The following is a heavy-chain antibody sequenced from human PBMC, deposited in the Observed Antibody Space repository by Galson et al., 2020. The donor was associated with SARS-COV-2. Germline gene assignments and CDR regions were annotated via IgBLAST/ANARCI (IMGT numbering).Heavy chain of an antibody. D-gene: IGHD2-2*03. V-gene: IGHV4-59*08. CDR2: MYYIGSS. Sequence: ETSETLSLTCSVSGASLSSDFWSWIRQPPGKGLEWIGFMYYIGSSTNNPSLKSRVTLSVDMSKNHLSLELRTVTAADTAVYYCVRHGYCSSGSCSANDAFHIWGQGTMVTVSS. CDR3: VRHGYCSSGSCSANDAFHI. CDR1: GASLSSDF. J-gene: IGHJ3*02.